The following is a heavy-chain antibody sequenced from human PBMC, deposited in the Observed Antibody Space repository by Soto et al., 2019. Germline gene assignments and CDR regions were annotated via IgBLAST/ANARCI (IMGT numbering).Heavy chain of an antibody. J-gene: IGHJ6*02. CDR2: ISYDGSNK. V-gene: IGHV3-30*03. CDR3: ARPVTRGIYYYSGMDV. CDR1: GFTFSSYG. Sequence: PGGSLRLSCAASGFTFSSYGMHWVRQAPGKGLEWVAVISYDGSNKYYADSVKGRFTISRDNSKNTLYLQMNSLRAEDTAVYYCARPVTRGIYYYSGMDVWGQGTTVTVYS. D-gene: IGHD4-17*01.